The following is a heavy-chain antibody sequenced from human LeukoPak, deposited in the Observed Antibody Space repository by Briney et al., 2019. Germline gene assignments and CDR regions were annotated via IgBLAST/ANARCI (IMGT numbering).Heavy chain of an antibody. J-gene: IGHJ6*02. V-gene: IGHV4-30-4*01. CDR3: ARHLYYYGMDV. Sequence: ASQTLSLTCTVSGGSISSGDYYGSWVRQPRGKGLEWIGYIYYSGSTYYNPSLKSRVTISVDTSKNQFSLKLSSVTAADTAVYYCARHLYYYGMDVWGQGTTVTVSS. CDR1: GGSISSGDYY. CDR2: IYYSGST.